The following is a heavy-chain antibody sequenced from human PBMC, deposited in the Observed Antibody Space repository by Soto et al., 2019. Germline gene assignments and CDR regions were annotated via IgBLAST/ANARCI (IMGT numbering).Heavy chain of an antibody. CDR1: RYTFSTST. V-gene: IGHV1-18*04. D-gene: IGHD4-17*01. J-gene: IGHJ4*02. CDR3: AIANYGDDDY. Sequence: LVQSGAEAKKPGTSVKVSCKASRYTFSTSTISWVRQAPGQGLEWLGWIKAYSGNTNYAPKLQGRVTMTTDTSTSTAYLELRSLTNDDTAMYYCAIANYGDDDYWGQGTLLTVSS. CDR2: IKAYSGNT.